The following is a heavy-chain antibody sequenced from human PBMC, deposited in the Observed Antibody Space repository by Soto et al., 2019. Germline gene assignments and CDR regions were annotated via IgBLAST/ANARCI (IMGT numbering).Heavy chain of an antibody. CDR1: GGSISSYY. J-gene: IGHJ4*02. CDR2: IYYRGNT. V-gene: IGHV4-59*08. CDR3: ARQPGYYDILTGYSTYYFDY. D-gene: IGHD3-9*01. Sequence: SETLSLTCTVSGGSISSYYWNWNRQPPGKGLEWIGYIYYRGNTNYNPSLKSRVTISVDTSKNQFSLKLSSVTAADTAVYYCARQPGYYDILTGYSTYYFDYWGQGTPVT.